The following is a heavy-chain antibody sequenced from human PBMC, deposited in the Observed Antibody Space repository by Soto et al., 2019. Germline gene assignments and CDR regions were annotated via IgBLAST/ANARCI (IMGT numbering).Heavy chain of an antibody. V-gene: IGHV4-30-4*01. CDR2: MTYSGST. Sequence: QVQLQESGPGLVQPSQTVTPTCSVSGGSISNDDYYWSWIRQPPGRGLEWIGYMTYSGSTYYNPSLKNRVIMSLGTSNNQFSLNLRSVTAADMAIYYCARVGTISGIVTNNWFDPWGQGILVTVSS. D-gene: IGHD3-3*01. CDR1: GGSISNDDYY. J-gene: IGHJ5*02. CDR3: ARVGTISGIVTNNWFDP.